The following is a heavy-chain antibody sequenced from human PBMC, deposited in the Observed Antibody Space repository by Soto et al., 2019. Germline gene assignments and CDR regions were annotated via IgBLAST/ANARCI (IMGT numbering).Heavy chain of an antibody. J-gene: IGHJ6*02. CDR3: ARAVDGLYHYNAMDV. D-gene: IGHD6-19*01. V-gene: IGHV2-70*20. CDR1: GFSLSTSRMC. CDR2: IDWDDDK. Sequence: SGPTLVNPTQTLTLTCTFSGFSLSTSRMCVNWVRQPPGKALEWLALIDWDDDKYYSTSLRTRLTISRDTSKNQVVLTMTNMDPVDTATYYCARAVDGLYHYNAMDVWGQGTTVTVSS.